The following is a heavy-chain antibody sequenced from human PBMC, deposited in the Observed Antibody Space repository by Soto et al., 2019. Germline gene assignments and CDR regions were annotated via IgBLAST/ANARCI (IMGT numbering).Heavy chain of an antibody. CDR1: GFTFSSYW. V-gene: IGHV3-30*18. CDR3: AKGDWFDP. Sequence: PGGSLRLSCAASGFTFSSYWMHWVRQAPGKGLEWVAVISYDGSNKYYADSVKGRFTIPRDNSKNTLYLQMNSLRAEDTAVYYCAKGDWFDPWGQGTLVTVSS. CDR2: ISYDGSNK. J-gene: IGHJ5*02.